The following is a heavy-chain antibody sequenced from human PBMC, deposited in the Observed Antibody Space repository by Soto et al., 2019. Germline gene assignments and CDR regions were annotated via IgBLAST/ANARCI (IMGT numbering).Heavy chain of an antibody. J-gene: IGHJ6*03. D-gene: IGHD2-2*01. Sequence: PGGSLRLSCAASGFTFSDHYMDWVRQAPGKGLEWVGRIRNKASSHTTEYAASVRGRFTISRDDSTNSLYLQMNSLKTEDTAVYYCGRDRNSSISFYYYYYMDVWGEGTTVTVSS. CDR3: GRDRNSSISFYYYYYMDV. CDR1: GFTFSDHY. CDR2: IRNKASSHTT. V-gene: IGHV3-72*01.